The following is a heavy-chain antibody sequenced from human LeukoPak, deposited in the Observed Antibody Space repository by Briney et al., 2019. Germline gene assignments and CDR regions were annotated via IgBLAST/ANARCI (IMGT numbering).Heavy chain of an antibody. CDR3: ARGPNSNWSGLDF. Sequence: GGSLRLSCTASGFSFSGHWMHWARELPGKGLVWVSRISPTGSTTSYADSVKGRFTVSRDNAKNTLYLQVNNLRAEDTAVYYCARGPNSNWSGLDFWGQGTLLTVSS. CDR2: ISPTGSTT. CDR1: GFSFSGHW. D-gene: IGHD6-6*01. J-gene: IGHJ4*02. V-gene: IGHV3-74*01.